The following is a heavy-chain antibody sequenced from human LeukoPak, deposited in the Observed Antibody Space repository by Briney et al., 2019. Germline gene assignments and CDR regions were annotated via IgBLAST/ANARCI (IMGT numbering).Heavy chain of an antibody. J-gene: IGHJ5*02. CDR1: GYSFTSYW. V-gene: IGHV5-51*01. D-gene: IGHD2-8*01. CDR3: ARRAHLAQLGVDWFDP. CDR2: IYPSDSDT. Sequence: GETLKISCQGSGYSFTSYWIAWVRQMPGKGLESMGIIYPSDSDTRYSPSFQGQVTISADKSISTAYLQWSSLQASDTAMYYCARRAHLAQLGVDWFDPWGQGTLVTVSS.